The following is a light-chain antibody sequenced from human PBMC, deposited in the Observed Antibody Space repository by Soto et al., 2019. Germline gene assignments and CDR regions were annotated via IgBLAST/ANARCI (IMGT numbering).Light chain of an antibody. Sequence: DIQMTQSPSTLSASVGDRVTITCRASQKIGSWLAWYQQKPGKAPKLLIYKASSLQSGVPSSFSGSGSGTDFTLTISRLEPEDFAVYYCQQYGSSPPWTFGQGTKVEIK. CDR2: KAS. J-gene: IGKJ1*01. V-gene: IGKV1-5*03. CDR1: QKIGSW. CDR3: QQYGSSPPWT.